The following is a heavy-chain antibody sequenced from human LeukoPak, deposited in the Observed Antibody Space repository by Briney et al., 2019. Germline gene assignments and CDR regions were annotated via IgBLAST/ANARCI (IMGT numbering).Heavy chain of an antibody. D-gene: IGHD2-2*01. CDR1: GGSISSYY. CDR3: AQLLLXVGP. J-gene: IGHJ5*02. V-gene: IGHV4-59*05. CDR2: IYYSGST. Sequence: SETLSLTCTVSGGSISSYYWSWIRQPPGKGLEWIGSIYYSGSTYYNPSLKSRVTISVDTSKNQFSLKLSSVTAADTAVYYFAQLLLXVGPWGQXTLVTVSS.